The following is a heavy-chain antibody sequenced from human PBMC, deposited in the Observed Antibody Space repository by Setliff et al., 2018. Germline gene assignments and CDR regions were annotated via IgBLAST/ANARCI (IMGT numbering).Heavy chain of an antibody. V-gene: IGHV3-7*01. J-gene: IGHJ4*02. CDR3: RLWFGELLRDY. CDR1: GFTFSTYW. D-gene: IGHD3-10*01. CDR2: IKQDGSDI. Sequence: PGGSLRLSCAASGFTFSTYWMSWVRQTPGKGLEWVANIKQDGSDIKYVDSVKGRFTISRDNAKNSLSLQMNDLRAEDTSVYYCRLWFGELLRDYWGQGTLVTVSS.